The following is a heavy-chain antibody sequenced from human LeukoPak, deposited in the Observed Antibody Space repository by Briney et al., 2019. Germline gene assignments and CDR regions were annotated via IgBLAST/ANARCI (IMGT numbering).Heavy chain of an antibody. D-gene: IGHD5-12*01. J-gene: IGHJ4*02. CDR3: ARIEDSTHGLLDY. Sequence: GASVKVSCKAPGGSFNNYAISWVRQAPGHGLEWMGRFIPFSGTSDYAHKFQARVTITMDESTAYMELSSLRPEDTAVYYCARIEDSTHGLLDYWGRGTLVTVSS. CDR2: FIPFSGTS. CDR1: GGSFNNYA. V-gene: IGHV1-69*05.